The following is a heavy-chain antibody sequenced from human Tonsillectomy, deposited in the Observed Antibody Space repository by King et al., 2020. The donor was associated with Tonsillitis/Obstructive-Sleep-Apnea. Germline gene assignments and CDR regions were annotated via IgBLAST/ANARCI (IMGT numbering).Heavy chain of an antibody. Sequence: VQLVESGGGLVKPGGSLRLSCAASGFTFSDYYMSWIRQAPGKGLEWVSYISSSSSYTNYADSVKGRFTISRDNAKNSLYLQMNSLRAEDTAVYYCARAVYSDYLFDYWGQGTLVTVSS. J-gene: IGHJ4*02. D-gene: IGHD5-12*01. CDR1: GFTFSDYY. CDR3: ARAVYSDYLFDY. V-gene: IGHV3-11*05. CDR2: ISSSSSYT.